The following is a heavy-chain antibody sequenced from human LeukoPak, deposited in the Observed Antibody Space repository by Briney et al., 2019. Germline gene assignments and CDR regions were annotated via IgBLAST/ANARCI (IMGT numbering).Heavy chain of an antibody. J-gene: IGHJ6*03. CDR3: ARHSTYCSSTSCHKRNYYYYMDV. D-gene: IGHD2-2*02. CDR2: IYYSGST. V-gene: IGHV4-59*08. CDR1: GGSLSSYY. Sequence: PSETLSLTCTVSGGSLSSYYWSWIRQPPGKGLEWIGYIYYSGSTNYNPSLKSRVTISVDTSKNQFSLKLSSVTAADTAVYYCARHSTYCSSTSCHKRNYYYYMDVWGKGTTVTVSS.